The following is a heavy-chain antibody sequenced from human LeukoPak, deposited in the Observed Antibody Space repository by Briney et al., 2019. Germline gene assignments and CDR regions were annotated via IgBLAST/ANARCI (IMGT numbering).Heavy chain of an antibody. D-gene: IGHD1-26*01. CDR2: ISPSGGST. J-gene: IGHJ3*02. Sequence: GASVKVSCKASGYTFTSNYVHWVRQAPGQGLEWMGIISPSGGSTTYAQRVQGRVTITRATSTSTVYMELSSLRSEDTAMYYCARPDSGSRQKSAFDIWGQGTMVTVSS. CDR1: GYTFTSNY. V-gene: IGHV1-46*04. CDR3: ARPDSGSRQKSAFDI.